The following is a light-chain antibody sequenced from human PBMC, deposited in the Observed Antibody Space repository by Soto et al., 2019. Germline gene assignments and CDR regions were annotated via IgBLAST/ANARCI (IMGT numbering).Light chain of an antibody. CDR3: CSYADGSIYF. CDR1: SRDVGAYDY. V-gene: IGLV2-14*03. J-gene: IGLJ1*01. CDR2: YVD. Sequence: QSALAQPGPGSGSRGQSITISCPGTSRDVGAYDYVSWYLQYTDKAPLLVIYYVDHRPSGVSSCFSGSKSGNTASLTISALQAEDEGDYYCCSYADGSIYFFGTGTKVT.